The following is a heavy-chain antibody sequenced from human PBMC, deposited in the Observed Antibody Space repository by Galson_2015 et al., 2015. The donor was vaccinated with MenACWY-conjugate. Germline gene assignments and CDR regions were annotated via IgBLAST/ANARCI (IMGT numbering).Heavy chain of an antibody. CDR3: ARGHYGMDV. CDR1: GFTFRNYW. Sequence: SLRLSCAVSGFTFRNYWMTWVRQAPGKGLEWGDSIKKDGSEKYYVDSVKGRFTISRDNTKNSMYLEMNSLRAEDTAVYYCARGHYGMDVWGQGTTVTAFS. V-gene: IGHV3-7*03. J-gene: IGHJ6*02. CDR2: IKKDGSEK.